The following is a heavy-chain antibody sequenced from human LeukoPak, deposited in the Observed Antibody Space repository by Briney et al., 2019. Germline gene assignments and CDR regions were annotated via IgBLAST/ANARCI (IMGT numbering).Heavy chain of an antibody. Sequence: GASVKVSCKASGYTFTGYYIHWVRQAPGQGLEWMGRINPNSGGTNYAQKFQGRVTMTRDTSISTAYMELSRLISDDTAVYYCARAMTTLTVNWFDPWGQGTLVTVSS. CDR3: ARAMTTLTVNWFDP. V-gene: IGHV1-2*06. CDR2: INPNSGGT. D-gene: IGHD4-17*01. J-gene: IGHJ5*02. CDR1: GYTFTGYY.